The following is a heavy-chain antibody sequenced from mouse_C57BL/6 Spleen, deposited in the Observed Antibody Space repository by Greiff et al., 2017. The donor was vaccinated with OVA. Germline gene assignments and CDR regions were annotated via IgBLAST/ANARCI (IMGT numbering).Heavy chain of an antibody. CDR2: INPNNGGT. D-gene: IGHD2-5*01. CDR1: GYTFTDYN. CDR3: ARLYSKGGYYYAMDY. J-gene: IGHJ4*01. Sequence: VQLQQSGPELVKPGASVKIPCKASGYTFTDYNMDWVKQSHGKSLEWIGDINPNNGGTIYNQKFKGKATLTVDKSSSTAYMELRSLTSEDTAVYYCARLYSKGGYYYAMDYWGQGTSVTVSS. V-gene: IGHV1-18*01.